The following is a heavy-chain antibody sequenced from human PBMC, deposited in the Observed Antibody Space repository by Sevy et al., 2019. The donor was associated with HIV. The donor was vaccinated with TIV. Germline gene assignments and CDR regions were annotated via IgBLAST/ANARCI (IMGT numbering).Heavy chain of an antibody. V-gene: IGHV3-74*01. J-gene: IGHJ6*02. D-gene: IGHD5-18*01. CDR3: ARGCSYGYGMDV. CDR1: GFTFSSYW. Sequence: GGSLRLSCEASGFTFSSYWMHWVRQSPGKGLVWVSRISSDGSPTNYADSVKGRFTISRDNAKNTLYLQMNSLRAEDTALYYCARGCSYGYGMDVWGQGTTVTVSS. CDR2: ISSDGSPT.